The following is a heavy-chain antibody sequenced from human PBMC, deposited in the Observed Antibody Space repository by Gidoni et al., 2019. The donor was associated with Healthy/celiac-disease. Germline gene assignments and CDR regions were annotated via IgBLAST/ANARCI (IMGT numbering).Heavy chain of an antibody. V-gene: IGHV3-64D*06. CDR3: VKDLVQLERQGAFDI. CDR1: GFTFSSYA. Sequence: EVQLVESGGGLVQPGGSLRLSCSASGFTFSSYAMHWVRQAPGKGLEYVSAISSNGGSTYYADSVKGRCTISRDNSKNTLYLQMSSLRAEDTAVYYCVKDLVQLERQGAFDIWGQGTMVTVSS. D-gene: IGHD1-1*01. CDR2: ISSNGGST. J-gene: IGHJ3*02.